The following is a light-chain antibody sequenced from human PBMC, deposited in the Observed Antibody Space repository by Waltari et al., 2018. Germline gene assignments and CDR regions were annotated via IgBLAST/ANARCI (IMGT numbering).Light chain of an antibody. J-gene: IGKJ2*01. CDR2: AAS. CDR3: QQSKRVPYT. CDR1: QTIDTY. V-gene: IGKV1-39*01. Sequence: DIQMTQSPSSLSASSGDSVSITCRASQTIDTYLNWFQQKPGEAPKLLIYAASTLQSGVPLRFSGSGSGTDFTLTISGLQYEDFATYYCQQSKRVPYTFGQGTRLEIK.